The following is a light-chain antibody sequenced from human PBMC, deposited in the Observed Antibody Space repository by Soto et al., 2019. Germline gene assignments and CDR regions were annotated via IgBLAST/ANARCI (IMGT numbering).Light chain of an antibody. CDR3: QQYGSSPPIT. Sequence: EIVLTQSPGTLSLSPVERATLSCMASQSVSSSYLAWYQQKPGQAPRLPIYGASSRATGIPDRFSGSGSGTDFTLTISRLEPEDFAVYYCQQYGSSPPITFGQGTRLENK. CDR2: GAS. V-gene: IGKV3-20*01. CDR1: QSVSSSY. J-gene: IGKJ5*01.